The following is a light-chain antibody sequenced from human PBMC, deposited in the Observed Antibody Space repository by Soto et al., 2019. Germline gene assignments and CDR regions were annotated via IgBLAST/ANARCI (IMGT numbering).Light chain of an antibody. CDR3: CSYAGSYTVV. V-gene: IGLV2-11*01. J-gene: IGLJ2*01. CDR1: SSDVGGYNY. CDR2: DVN. Sequence: QSALTQPRSVSGSPGQSVTISCTGTSSDVGGYNYVSWYQQRPGRAPKLIIYDVNRRPSGVPRRFSGSKSGNTASLTISGLQAGDEADYHCCSYAGSYTVVFGGGTKLTVL.